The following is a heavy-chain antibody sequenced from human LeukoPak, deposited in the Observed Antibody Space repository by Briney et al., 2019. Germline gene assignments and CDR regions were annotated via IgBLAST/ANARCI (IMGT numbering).Heavy chain of an antibody. D-gene: IGHD4-11*01. V-gene: IGHV4-59*12. CDR2: IYYSGST. J-gene: IGHJ4*02. CDR3: VRDRSLGLQGSFDY. Sequence: NPSETLSLTCTVSGGSISSYYWSWIRQPPGKGLEWIGYIYYSGSTNYNPSLKSRVTISVDTSKNQFSLKLSSVTAADTGVYYCVRDRSLGLQGSFDYWGQGTLVTVSS. CDR1: GGSISSYY.